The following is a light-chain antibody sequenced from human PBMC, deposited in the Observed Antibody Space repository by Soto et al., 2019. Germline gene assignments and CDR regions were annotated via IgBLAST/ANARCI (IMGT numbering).Light chain of an antibody. J-gene: IGLJ2*01. Sequence: QSVLTQPPSMSGAPGQRVTISCTGSSSNIGAGYDVHWYQHLPGTAPKPLLFGHSHRPSGVPDRFSGSKSGTSASLAITGLQAEDEADYFCQSYDSGLVGLIFGSGTQLTVL. CDR2: GHS. CDR1: SSNIGAGYD. V-gene: IGLV1-40*01. CDR3: QSYDSGLVGLI.